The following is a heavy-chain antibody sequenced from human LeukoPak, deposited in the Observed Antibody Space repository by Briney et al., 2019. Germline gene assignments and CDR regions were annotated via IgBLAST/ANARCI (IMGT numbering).Heavy chain of an antibody. D-gene: IGHD2-15*01. CDR3: AREGEHCSGGSCYGEGYFDY. CDR1: GFTFSSYS. Sequence: GGSLRLSCAASGFTFSSYSMNWVRQAPVKGLEWVSSISSSSSYIYYADSVKGRFTISRDNAKNSLYLQMNSLRAEDTAVYYCAREGEHCSGGSCYGEGYFDYWGQGTLVTVSS. V-gene: IGHV3-21*01. J-gene: IGHJ4*02. CDR2: ISSSSSYI.